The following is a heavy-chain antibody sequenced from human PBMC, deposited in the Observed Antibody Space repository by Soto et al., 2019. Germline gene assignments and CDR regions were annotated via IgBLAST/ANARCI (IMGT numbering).Heavy chain of an antibody. CDR1: GFTFISYG. CDR3: ARDLRVPPSGLPRVDYYYGMDV. V-gene: IGHV3-33*01. Sequence: GGSLRLSCAASGFTFISYGMHWVRQAPGKGLEWVAVIWYDGSNKYYADSVKGRFTISRDNSKNTLYLQMNSLRAEDTAVYYCARDLRVPPSGLPRVDYYYGMDVWGQGTTVTVSS. J-gene: IGHJ6*02. D-gene: IGHD4-17*01. CDR2: IWYDGSNK.